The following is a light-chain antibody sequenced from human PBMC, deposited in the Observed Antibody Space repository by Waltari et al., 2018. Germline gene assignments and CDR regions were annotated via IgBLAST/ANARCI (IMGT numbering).Light chain of an antibody. J-gene: IGLJ3*02. CDR3: QVWDSNIWV. V-gene: IGLV3-9*01. CDR1: NIGNKN. CDR2: RNT. Sequence: SYELTQPLSVSVALGQTARISCAGNNIGNKNVHWYQQKPGQAPVLVIYRNTNWPSENPGRISASTSGNTATLTISRAQAGDEGGYYCQVWDSNIWVFGGGTKLTVL.